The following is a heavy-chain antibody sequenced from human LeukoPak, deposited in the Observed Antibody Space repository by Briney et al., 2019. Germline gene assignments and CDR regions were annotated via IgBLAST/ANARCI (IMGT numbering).Heavy chain of an antibody. CDR2: ISSSGTTI. CDR3: ARRSEFGVLYYMDV. Sequence: GGSLRLSCVVSGFTFSSYEMNWVRQAPGKGLEWVSYISSSGTTIYYADSVKGRFTISRDNAKNSLYLQMNSLRAEDTAVYYCARRSEFGVLYYMDVWGKGTTVAVSS. D-gene: IGHD3-16*01. V-gene: IGHV3-48*03. J-gene: IGHJ6*03. CDR1: GFTFSSYE.